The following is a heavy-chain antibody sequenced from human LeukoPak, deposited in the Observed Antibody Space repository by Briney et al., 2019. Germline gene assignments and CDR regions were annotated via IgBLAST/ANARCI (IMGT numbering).Heavy chain of an antibody. CDR3: ARGQWELPKLDY. CDR1: GGSISSGDYY. V-gene: IGHV4-30-4*08. Sequence: PSEXLSLTCTVSGGSISSGDYYWSWIRQPPGKGLEWIGYIYYSGSTYYNPSLKSRVTISVDTSKNQFSLKLSSVTAADTAVYYCARGQWELPKLDYWGQGTLVTVSS. D-gene: IGHD1-26*01. J-gene: IGHJ4*02. CDR2: IYYSGST.